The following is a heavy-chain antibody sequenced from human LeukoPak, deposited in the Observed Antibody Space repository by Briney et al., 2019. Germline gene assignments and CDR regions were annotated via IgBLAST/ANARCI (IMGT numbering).Heavy chain of an antibody. Sequence: SETLSLTCAVSGASISSTNWWSWARQPPGKGLEWIGEIYHAGTTNYNPSLESRVTISVDNSGNQFSLKLTSVTAADTAVYYCMRTYCSSTSCHYFDYWGQGTLVTVSS. CDR2: IYHAGTT. CDR1: GASISSTNW. V-gene: IGHV4-4*02. J-gene: IGHJ4*02. CDR3: MRTYCSSTSCHYFDY. D-gene: IGHD2-2*01.